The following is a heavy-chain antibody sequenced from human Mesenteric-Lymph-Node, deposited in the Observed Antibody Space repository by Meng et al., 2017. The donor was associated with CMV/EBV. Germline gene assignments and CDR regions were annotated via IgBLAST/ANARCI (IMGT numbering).Heavy chain of an antibody. CDR1: GFTFSDYW. Sequence: GGSLRLSCAASGFTFSDYWMSWVRQAPGRGLGWVANIKQDGSEKYYVDSVKGRFTISRDNAKNSLYLQMNSLGAEDTAVYYCARDVGYYNGGPEGYWGQGTLVTVSS. CDR2: IKQDGSEK. CDR3: ARDVGYYNGGPEGY. V-gene: IGHV3-7*01. J-gene: IGHJ4*02. D-gene: IGHD1-26*01.